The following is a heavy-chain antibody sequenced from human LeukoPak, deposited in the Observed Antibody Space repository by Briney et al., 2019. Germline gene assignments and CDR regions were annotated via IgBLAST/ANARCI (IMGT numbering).Heavy chain of an antibody. CDR3: AREGNRDILGGLDV. CDR2: IKQDGSEK. J-gene: IGHJ6*02. V-gene: IGHV3-7*01. CDR1: GFTFSNSW. Sequence: PGGSLRLSCAASGFTFSNSWMSWVRQAPGKGLEWVANIKQDGSEKYYVDSVKGRFTISRDNAKNSLYLQMNSLRAEDTALYYCAREGNRDILGGLDVWGQGTTVTVSS. D-gene: IGHD5-12*01.